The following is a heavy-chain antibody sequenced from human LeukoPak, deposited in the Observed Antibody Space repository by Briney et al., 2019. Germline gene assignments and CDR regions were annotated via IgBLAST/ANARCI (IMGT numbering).Heavy chain of an antibody. CDR2: INHSGST. Sequence: PSETLSLTCAVYGGSFSGYYWSWIRQPPGKGLEWIGEINHSGSTNYNPSLKSRVTISVNTSKNQFSLKLNSVTPEDTAVYYCARDIFGRGYFDYWGQGTLVTVSS. CDR1: GGSFSGYY. V-gene: IGHV4-34*01. D-gene: IGHD3-9*01. CDR3: ARDIFGRGYFDY. J-gene: IGHJ4*02.